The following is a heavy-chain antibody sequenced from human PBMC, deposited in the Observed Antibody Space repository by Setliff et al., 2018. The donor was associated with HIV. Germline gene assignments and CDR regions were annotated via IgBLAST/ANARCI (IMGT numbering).Heavy chain of an antibody. V-gene: IGHV4-38-2*01. J-gene: IGHJ3*02. Sequence: LPETLSLTCAVSGYSISSGYYWGWIRQPPGKGLEWTGSMYHSGSTYHNPSLKSRVTISVDTSKNQFSLKLSYVTAADTAFYYCARQSPQIRYLDWLNAFDIWGQGTMVTVSS. CDR2: MYHSGST. CDR3: ARQSPQIRYLDWLNAFDI. CDR1: GYSISSGYY. D-gene: IGHD3-9*01.